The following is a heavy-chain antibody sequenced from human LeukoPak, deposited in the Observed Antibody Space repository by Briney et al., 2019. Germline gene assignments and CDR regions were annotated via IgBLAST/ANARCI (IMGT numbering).Heavy chain of an antibody. CDR3: ATVRFYCSGRRCYPLTAFDI. Sequence: GGSVKLFCAASGFTFSSYSMNWLRQAPGKGLDFVSYISSSSSTIYYADSVKGRFTISTDNAKNSLSPQMNSLRAEDTAVSYCATVRFYCSGRRCYPLTAFDIWAQGTMVTVSS. D-gene: IGHD2-15*01. CDR1: GFTFSSYS. J-gene: IGHJ3*02. CDR2: ISSSSSTI. V-gene: IGHV3-48*01.